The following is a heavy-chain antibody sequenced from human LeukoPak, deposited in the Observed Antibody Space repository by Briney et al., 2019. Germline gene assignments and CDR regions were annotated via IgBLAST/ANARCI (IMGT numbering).Heavy chain of an antibody. CDR2: IHHSGSA. J-gene: IGHJ1*01. CDR3: ARVAAGIGFFQH. Sequence: SETLSLTCIVSGYSISSGYYWGWLRQPPGKGLEWIGDIHHSGSAYYNQSLKSRVTISVDTSKNPLSLKVNSVTAADTAVYYCARVAAGIGFFQHWGQGTLVTVSS. CDR1: GYSISSGYY. D-gene: IGHD6-13*01. V-gene: IGHV4-38-2*02.